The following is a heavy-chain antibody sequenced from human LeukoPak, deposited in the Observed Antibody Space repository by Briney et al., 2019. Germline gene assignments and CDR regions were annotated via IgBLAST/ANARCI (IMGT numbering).Heavy chain of an antibody. D-gene: IGHD6-19*01. V-gene: IGHV4-61*01. J-gene: IGHJ4*02. CDR1: GGSVSSGSYY. Sequence: SETLSLTCTVSGGSVSSGSYYWTWIRQPPGKGLEWIAYISYRGTTKHNPSLKSRVTLSVDASKNQFSLKLSSVTAADTAVYYCASRDSSVAGQYFDHWGQGTLVTVSS. CDR3: ASRDSSVAGQYFDH. CDR2: ISYRGTT.